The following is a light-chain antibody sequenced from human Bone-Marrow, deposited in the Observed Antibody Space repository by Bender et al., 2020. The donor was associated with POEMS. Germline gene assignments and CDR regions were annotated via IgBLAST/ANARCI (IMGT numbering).Light chain of an antibody. CDR2: EGS. CDR1: SSDVGRYNL. V-gene: IGLV2-23*01. Sequence: SALTQPASVSGSPGQPITISCTGTSSDVGRYNLVSWYQQHPGKAPKLMIYEGSKRPSGVSNRFSGSKSGNTASLTISGLQAADEADYYCCSFAGSRYVFGTGTRLAVL. CDR3: CSFAGSRYV. J-gene: IGLJ1*01.